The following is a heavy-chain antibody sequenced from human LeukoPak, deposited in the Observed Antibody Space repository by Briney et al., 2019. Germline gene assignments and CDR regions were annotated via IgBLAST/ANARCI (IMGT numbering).Heavy chain of an antibody. J-gene: IGHJ4*02. CDR1: GGSISSGGYS. V-gene: IGHV4-30-2*03. CDR2: IYHSGST. Sequence: PSETLSLTCAVSGGSISSGGYSWSWIRQPPGKGLEWIGYIYHSGSTYYNPSLKSRVTISVDTSKNQFSLKLSSVTAADTAVYYCAGLGHGYSITTFDYWGQGTLVTVSS. D-gene: IGHD5-24*01. CDR3: AGLGHGYSITTFDY.